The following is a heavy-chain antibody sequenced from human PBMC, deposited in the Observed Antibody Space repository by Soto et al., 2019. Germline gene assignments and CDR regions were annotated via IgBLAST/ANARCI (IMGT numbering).Heavy chain of an antibody. CDR3: ARGTGINGMDV. V-gene: IGHV3-66*01. CDR1: GLIVSTNY. J-gene: IGHJ6*02. CDR2: IYSGGST. D-gene: IGHD1-1*01. Sequence: ELQVVQSGGGLVQPGGSLRLSCAASGLIVSTNYMTWVRQPPGKGLEWVSVIYSGGSTYYADSVKGRFIISRDNSKNTLYLQMTSLRAEDTAVYYCARGTGINGMDVWGQGTTVTVSS.